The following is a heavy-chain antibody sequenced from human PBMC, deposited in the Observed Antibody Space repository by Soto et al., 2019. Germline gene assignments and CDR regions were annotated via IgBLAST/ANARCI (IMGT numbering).Heavy chain of an antibody. CDR2: ISAYNGNT. Sequence: ASGKVSCKASGYTFTSYGISWVRQAPGQGLEWMGWISAYNGNTNYAQKLQGRVTMTTDTSTSTAYMELRSLRSDDTAVYYCARADPITDAFDIWGQGTMVTVSS. J-gene: IGHJ3*02. V-gene: IGHV1-18*01. CDR3: ARADPITDAFDI. CDR1: GYTFTSYG.